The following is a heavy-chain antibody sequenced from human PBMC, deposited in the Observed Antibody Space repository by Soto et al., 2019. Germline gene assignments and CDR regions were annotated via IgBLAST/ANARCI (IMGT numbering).Heavy chain of an antibody. Sequence: PSETLFLTCAVSGYSISSYYYWGWIRQPPGKGLEWIGSIYHSGSTYYNPSLESRVTTSLDTSKNQFSLKLSSVTAADTAVYYCARDPNMAGVDYWGQGTLVTVSS. D-gene: IGHD3-10*01. CDR1: GYSISSYYY. V-gene: IGHV4-38-2*01. CDR3: ARDPNMAGVDY. J-gene: IGHJ4*02. CDR2: IYHSGST.